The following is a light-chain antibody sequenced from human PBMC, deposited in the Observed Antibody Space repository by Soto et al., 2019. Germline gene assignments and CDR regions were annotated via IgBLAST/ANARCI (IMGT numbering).Light chain of an antibody. CDR2: DVS. V-gene: IGLV2-8*01. CDR1: SSDVGGYSY. CDR3: SSSAGTHIL. Sequence: QSVLTQPPSASGSPGQSVAISCTGTSSDVGGYSYVSWYQQPPGKAPKLMSYDVSKRPSAVPDRFSGSKSGNTASLTVSGLQAEDEADYYCSSSAGTHILFGTGTKVTVL. J-gene: IGLJ1*01.